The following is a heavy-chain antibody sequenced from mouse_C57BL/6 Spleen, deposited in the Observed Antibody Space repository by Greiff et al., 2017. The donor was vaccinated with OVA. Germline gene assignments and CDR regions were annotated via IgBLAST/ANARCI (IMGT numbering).Heavy chain of an antibody. CDR1: GFSLTSYG. J-gene: IGHJ1*03. CDR2: IWSGGST. Sequence: QVQLQQSGPGLVQPSQSLSITCTVSGFSLTSYGVHWVRQSPGKGLEWLGVIWSGGSTDYNAAFISRLSISKDNSKSQVFCKMNSLQADDTAIYYCARSGPRYFDVWGTGTTVTVSS. V-gene: IGHV2-2*01. CDR3: ARSGPRYFDV.